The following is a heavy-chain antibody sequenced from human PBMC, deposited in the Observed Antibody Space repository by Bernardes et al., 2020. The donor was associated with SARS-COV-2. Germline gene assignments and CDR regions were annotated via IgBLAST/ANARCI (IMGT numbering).Heavy chain of an antibody. CDR1: GFTFSSYG. CDR2: ITYDGSNK. CDR3: AKGYSYGYGGADY. Sequence: WGTLRLSCAASGFTFSSYGMHWIRQAPGKGLEWVAVITYDGSNKYYADSVKGRFTISRDNSKNTLYMQMNSLRADDTAVYYCAKGYSYGYGGADYWGQGTLVTVSS. J-gene: IGHJ4*02. D-gene: IGHD5-18*01. V-gene: IGHV3-30*18.